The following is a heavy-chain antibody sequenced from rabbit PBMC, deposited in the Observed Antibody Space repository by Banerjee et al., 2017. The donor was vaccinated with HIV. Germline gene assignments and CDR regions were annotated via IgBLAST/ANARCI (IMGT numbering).Heavy chain of an antibody. CDR3: VRGSISGTDYNL. V-gene: IGHV1S45*01. Sequence: QEQLEESGGDLVKPEGSLTLTCTASGFSFNNNYVMCWVRQAPGKGLEWIGYITYGGSAYSGGGVNGRFPIPRHNAQNTLYLQLNSLTAADTATYFCVRGSISGTDYNLWGQGTLVTVS. D-gene: IGHD1-1*01. CDR1: GFSFNNNYV. J-gene: IGHJ4*01. CDR2: ITYGGSA.